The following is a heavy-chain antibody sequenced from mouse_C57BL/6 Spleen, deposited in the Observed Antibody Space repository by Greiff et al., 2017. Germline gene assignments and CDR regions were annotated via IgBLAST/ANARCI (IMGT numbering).Heavy chain of an antibody. J-gene: IGHJ1*03. D-gene: IGHD2-2*01. CDR3: ASGTMVTTEYFDV. CDR1: GYTFTSYW. V-gene: IGHV1-72*01. Sequence: QVQLQQPGAELVKPGASVKLSCKASGYTFTSYWMHWVKQRPGRGLEWIGRIDPNSGGTKYNEKFKSKATLTVDKPSSTAYMQLSSLTSEDSAVYYCASGTMVTTEYFDVWGTGTTVTVSS. CDR2: IDPNSGGT.